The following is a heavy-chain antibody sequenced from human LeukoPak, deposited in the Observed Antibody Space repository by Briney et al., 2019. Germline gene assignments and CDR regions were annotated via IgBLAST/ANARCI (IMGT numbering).Heavy chain of an antibody. CDR3: ARDPSYGDSAIDY. J-gene: IGHJ4*02. V-gene: IGHV3-30*19. CDR2: ISYDGSNK. CDR1: GLTFSSYG. Sequence: PGGSLRLSCAASGLTFSSYGMHWVRQAPGKGLEWVAVISYDGSNKYYADSVKGRFTISRDNSKNTLYLQMNSLRAEDTAMYYCARDPSYGDSAIDYWGQGTLVTVSS. D-gene: IGHD4-17*01.